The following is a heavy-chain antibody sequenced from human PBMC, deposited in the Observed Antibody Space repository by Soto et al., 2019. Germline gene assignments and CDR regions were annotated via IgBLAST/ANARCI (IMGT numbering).Heavy chain of an antibody. D-gene: IGHD4-4*01. CDR1: GASINTSSYY. J-gene: IGHJ4*02. V-gene: IGHV4-39*01. CDR2: IYYSGST. Sequence: TLSLTCTVSGASINTSSYYWGWIRRPPGKGLEWIGYIYYSGSTYYNPSLKSRVSISVDMSKNQFSLNLRSVTAADTAVYFCVRRQYYFDYWGQGTRVTVSS. CDR3: VRRQYYFDY.